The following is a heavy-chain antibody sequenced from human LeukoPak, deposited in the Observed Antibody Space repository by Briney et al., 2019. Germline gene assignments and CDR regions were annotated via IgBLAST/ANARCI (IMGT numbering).Heavy chain of an antibody. D-gene: IGHD4-23*01. CDR1: GFTFSSYS. CDR2: ISSSSYI. V-gene: IGHV3-21*01. Sequence: PGGSLRLSCAASGFTFSSYSMNWVRQAPGKGLEWDSSISSSSYIYYADSVKGRFTISRDNAKNSLYLQMNSLRAEDTAVYYCARVYGGNRGYFDYWGQGTLVTVSS. CDR3: ARVYGGNRGYFDY. J-gene: IGHJ4*02.